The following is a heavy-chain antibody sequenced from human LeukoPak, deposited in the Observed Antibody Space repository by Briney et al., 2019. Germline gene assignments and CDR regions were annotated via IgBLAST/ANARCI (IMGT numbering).Heavy chain of an antibody. Sequence: PGGSLRLSCAASGFTFSDYYMSWIRQAPGKGLEWVSYISSSGSTIYYADSVKGRFTISRDNAKNSLYLQMNSLRAEDTAMYCGARDARFPIERIAAAEGSYDYWGQGTLVTVSS. J-gene: IGHJ4*02. CDR2: ISSSGSTI. V-gene: IGHV3-11*04. CDR3: ARDARFPIERIAAAEGSYDY. D-gene: IGHD6-13*01. CDR1: GFTFSDYY.